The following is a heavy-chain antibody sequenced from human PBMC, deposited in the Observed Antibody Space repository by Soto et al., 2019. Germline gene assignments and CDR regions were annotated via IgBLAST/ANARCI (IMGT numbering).Heavy chain of an antibody. J-gene: IGHJ6*02. D-gene: IGHD1-26*01. CDR3: ARDFSGSYYTVHYYGMDV. Sequence: SVKVSCKASGGTFSSDAISWVRQAPGQGLEWMGGIIPIFGTANYAQKFQGRVTITADKSTSTAYMELSSLRSEDTAVYYCARDFSGSYYTVHYYGMDVWGQGTTVTVSS. V-gene: IGHV1-69*06. CDR2: IIPIFGTA. CDR1: GGTFSSDA.